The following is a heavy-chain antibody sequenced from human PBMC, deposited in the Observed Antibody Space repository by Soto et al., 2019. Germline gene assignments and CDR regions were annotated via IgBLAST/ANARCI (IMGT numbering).Heavy chain of an antibody. CDR3: ARARLRAVYAFDI. CDR1: GGSVSSGAYY. J-gene: IGHJ3*02. V-gene: IGHV4-31*03. D-gene: IGHD5-12*01. CDR2: IYYSGST. Sequence: PLETLSLTCTVSGGSVSSGAYYWTWIRQRPGKGLEWIGYIYYSGSTYYSPSLKSRLSISLDTSKNQFSLRLSSVTAADTAMYYCARARLRAVYAFDIWGQGTMVTVS.